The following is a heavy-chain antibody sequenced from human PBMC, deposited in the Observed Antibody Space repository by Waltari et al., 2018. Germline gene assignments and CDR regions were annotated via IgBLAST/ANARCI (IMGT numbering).Heavy chain of an antibody. D-gene: IGHD6-19*01. V-gene: IGHV3-53*01. CDR2: IYSGGST. CDR1: GFTVSSNY. J-gene: IGHJ6*02. CDR3: ARTRDSSGWYPYYYYYGMDV. Sequence: EVQLVESGGGLIQPGGSLRLSCAASGFTVSSNYMSWVRQAPGKGLEWVSVIYSGGSTYYADSVKGRFTISRDKSKNTLYLQMNSLRAEDTAVYYCARTRDSSGWYPYYYYYGMDVWGQGTTVTVSS.